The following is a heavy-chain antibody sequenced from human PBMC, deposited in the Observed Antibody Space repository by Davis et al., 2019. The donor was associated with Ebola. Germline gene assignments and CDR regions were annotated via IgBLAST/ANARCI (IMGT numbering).Heavy chain of an antibody. CDR3: AIATRDTAMVFYYYYGMDV. D-gene: IGHD5-18*01. J-gene: IGHJ6*04. CDR2: VWYDGSRE. V-gene: IGHV3-33*01. CDR1: GFTFGNYA. Sequence: AGSLRLSCAVSGFTFGNYATHWVRQAPGKGLEWVAVVWYDGSREYYGDSVRGRFTTSRDNSKNMLFLQMNSLRAEDTAVYYCAIATRDTAMVFYYYYGMDVWGKGTTVTVSS.